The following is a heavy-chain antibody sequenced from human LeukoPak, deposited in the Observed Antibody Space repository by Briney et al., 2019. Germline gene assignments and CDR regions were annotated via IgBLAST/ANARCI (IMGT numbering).Heavy chain of an antibody. D-gene: IGHD2-2*01. CDR1: GYTFTTYY. V-gene: IGHV1-46*01. CDR3: ARDRKPGYCSSASCPPPFFDF. CDR2: INPNGGGT. Sequence: GASVKVSCKASGYTFTTYYMHWVRQAPGQGLEWMGLINPNGGGTGYAQGFQGRVTMTRDMSTSTVYMELISLRSEDTAVYFCARDRKPGYCSSASCPPPFFDFWGQGTLVTVSS. J-gene: IGHJ4*02.